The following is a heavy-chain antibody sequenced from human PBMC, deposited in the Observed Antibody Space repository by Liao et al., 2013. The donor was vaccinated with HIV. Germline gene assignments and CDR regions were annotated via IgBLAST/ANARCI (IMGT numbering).Heavy chain of an antibody. Sequence: QLQLRESGSGLVKPSQTLSLTCTVSGGSISSGGYSWGWIRQPPGKGLEWIGYIYHRESTYYNPSLKSRVTISVDRSYNQFSLRLNSVTAADTAVYYCAGRGSSWYGEYFHHWGQGTLVTVSS. CDR2: IYHREST. CDR1: GGSISSGGYS. CDR3: AGRGSSWYGEYFHH. D-gene: IGHD6-13*01. J-gene: IGHJ1*01. V-gene: IGHV4-30-2*01.